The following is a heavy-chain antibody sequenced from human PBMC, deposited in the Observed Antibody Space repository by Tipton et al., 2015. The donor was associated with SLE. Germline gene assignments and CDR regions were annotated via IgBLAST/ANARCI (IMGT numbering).Heavy chain of an antibody. Sequence: TLSLTCTVSGYSISSTYYWGWIRHPPGKGLEWIWSISHRGRTYYNPSLKSRITVSADTSKNPFSLKLSAVTAADTAFYSCTSEAGGTIAEDSGQGTLGNVS. V-gene: IGHV4-38-2*02. CDR3: TSEAGGTIAED. CDR2: ISHRGRT. D-gene: IGHD6-13*01. CDR1: GYSISSTYY. J-gene: IGHJ4*02.